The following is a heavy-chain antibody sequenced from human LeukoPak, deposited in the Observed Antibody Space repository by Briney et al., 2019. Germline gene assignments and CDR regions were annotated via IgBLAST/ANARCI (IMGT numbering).Heavy chain of an antibody. CDR3: AREDSGYDYSPFYY. Sequence: SETLSLPCTVSGGSIRNYYWSWIRQPPGKGLEWIGYIYHTGSTSYNPSLTSRVTMSVETSQNQFSLKVRSVTAADTAVYYCAREDSGYDYSPFYYWGQGILVTVSS. CDR1: GGSIRNYY. J-gene: IGHJ4*02. D-gene: IGHD5-12*01. CDR2: IYHTGST. V-gene: IGHV4-59*12.